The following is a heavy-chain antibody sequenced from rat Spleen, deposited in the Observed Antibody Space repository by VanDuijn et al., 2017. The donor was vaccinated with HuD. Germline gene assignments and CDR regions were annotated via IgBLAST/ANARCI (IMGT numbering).Heavy chain of an antibody. J-gene: IGHJ4*01. CDR2: ISYEGIST. D-gene: IGHD1-1*01. CDR1: GFTFSDYY. V-gene: IGHV5-22*01. Sequence: EVQLVESGGGLVQPGRSLKLSCAASGFTFSDYYMAWVRQAPKKGLEWVSSISYEGISTYYGDSVKGRFTISRDNAKNTLYLQMNSLRSEETATYYCERQDYSGVMDAWGQGASVTVSS. CDR3: ERQDYSGVMDA.